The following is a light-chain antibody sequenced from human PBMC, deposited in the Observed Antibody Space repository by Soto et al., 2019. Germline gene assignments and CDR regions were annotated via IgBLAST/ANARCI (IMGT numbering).Light chain of an antibody. V-gene: IGKV1-5*03. J-gene: IGKJ1*01. CDR3: QQYSTSSPWT. Sequence: DIQMTQSPSTLSASVGDRVSFTCRASQSINSWLAWYQQKPGKAPKLLIYKTSNLDSGVPSRFSGSGYGTDFTLTISSLQPDDFATYYCQQYSTSSPWTFGPGTKVDIK. CDR1: QSINSW. CDR2: KTS.